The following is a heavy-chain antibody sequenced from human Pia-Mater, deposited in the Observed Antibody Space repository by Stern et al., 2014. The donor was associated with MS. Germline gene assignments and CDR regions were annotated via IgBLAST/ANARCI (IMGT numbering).Heavy chain of an antibody. CDR3: TRGDLVIVSGVLGRFDP. V-gene: IGHV1-2*06. Sequence: QVQLVESGTEVKKPGASLKVSRKASGYSFSDFYIHWVRQAPGQGPEWMGRINPKSGGTKYAQKFRGRVTMTSDTSSSTAHMELSRLTSDDTAIYYCTRGDLVIVSGVLGRFDPWGQGTLATVAS. J-gene: IGHJ5*02. CDR1: GYSFSDFY. CDR2: INPKSGGT. D-gene: IGHD2/OR15-2a*01.